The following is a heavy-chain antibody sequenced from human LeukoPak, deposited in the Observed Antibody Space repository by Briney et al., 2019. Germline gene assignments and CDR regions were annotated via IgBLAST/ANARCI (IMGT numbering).Heavy chain of an antibody. J-gene: IGHJ6*03. CDR2: IYYSGST. Sequence: SETLSLTCTVSGGSISSSSYYWGWIRQPPGKGLEWIGSIYYSGSTYYNPSLKSRVTISVDTSKNQFSLKLSSVTAADTAVYYCARGVPAAMSYYYYYMDVWGKGTTVTVSS. D-gene: IGHD2-2*01. CDR3: ARGVPAAMSYYYYYMDV. V-gene: IGHV4-39*07. CDR1: GGSISSSSYY.